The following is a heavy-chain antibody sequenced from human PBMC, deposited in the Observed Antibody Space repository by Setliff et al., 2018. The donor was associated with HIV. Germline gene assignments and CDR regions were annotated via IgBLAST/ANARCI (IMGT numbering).Heavy chain of an antibody. Sequence: LSLTCTVSYGSISGHYWTWIRQPPGKGLERIGYIHHSGGTQYNPSLMSRLTMSVDSSKNQFSLSLSSVTAADTAVYYCARLPDINSWPFDYWARGTLVTVSS. J-gene: IGHJ4*02. D-gene: IGHD6-13*01. CDR2: IHHSGGT. CDR3: ARLPDINSWPFDY. V-gene: IGHV4-59*11. CDR1: YGSISGHY.